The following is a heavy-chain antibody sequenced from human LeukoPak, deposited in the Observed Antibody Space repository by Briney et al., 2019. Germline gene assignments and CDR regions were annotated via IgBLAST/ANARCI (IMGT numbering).Heavy chain of an antibody. D-gene: IGHD5-12*01. V-gene: IGHV4-59*01. J-gene: IGHJ4*02. CDR2: IYYSGST. Sequence: SETLSLTCTVSDGSISSFYWSWIRQPPGKGLEWIGYIYYSGSTNYNPSLKSRVTISIDMSKNQFSLKLSSVAAADTAVYYCARGGGYGDYWGQGTLVTVSS. CDR1: DGSISSFY. CDR3: ARGGGYGDY.